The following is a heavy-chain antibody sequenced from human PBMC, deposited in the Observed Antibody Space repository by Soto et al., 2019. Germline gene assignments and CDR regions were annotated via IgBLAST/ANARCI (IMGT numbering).Heavy chain of an antibody. CDR1: GGTFNNYV. Sequence: ASVKVSCKSSGGTFNNYVINWVRQAPGQGLEWMGGIIPIFGTANYAQKFQGRVTITADKSTSTAYMELNSLRSEDTAVYYCAGRCDSTSCLAHFDSWGQGTLVTVS. J-gene: IGHJ4*02. CDR2: IIPIFGTA. V-gene: IGHV1-69*06. CDR3: AGRCDSTSCLAHFDS. D-gene: IGHD2-2*01.